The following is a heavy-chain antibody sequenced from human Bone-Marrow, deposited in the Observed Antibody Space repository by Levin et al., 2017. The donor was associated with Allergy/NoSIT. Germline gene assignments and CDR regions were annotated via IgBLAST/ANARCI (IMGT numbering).Heavy chain of an antibody. Sequence: SSETLSLTCAVYGGSFSGYYWSWIRQPPGKGLEWIGEINHSGSTNYNPSLKSRVTISVDTSKNQFSLKLSSVTAADTAVYYCANLGLVVPAAIGEGVFDYWGQGTLVTVSS. V-gene: IGHV4-34*01. CDR2: INHSGST. D-gene: IGHD2-2*01. CDR1: GGSFSGYY. J-gene: IGHJ4*02. CDR3: ANLGLVVPAAIGEGVFDY.